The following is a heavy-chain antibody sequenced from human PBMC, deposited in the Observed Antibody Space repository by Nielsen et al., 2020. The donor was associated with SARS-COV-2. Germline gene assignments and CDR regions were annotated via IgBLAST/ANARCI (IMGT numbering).Heavy chain of an antibody. CDR3: ARDRGDGYNSGVDS. CDR1: GYTLTELS. D-gene: IGHD5-24*01. J-gene: IGHJ4*02. Sequence: ASVKVSCKVSGYTLTELSMHWVRQAPGQGLEWMGWINTNTGNPTYAQGFTGRFVFSLDTSVSTAYLQISSLKAEDTAVYYCARDRGDGYNSGVDSWGQGTLVTVSS. CDR2: INTNTGNP. V-gene: IGHV7-4-1*02.